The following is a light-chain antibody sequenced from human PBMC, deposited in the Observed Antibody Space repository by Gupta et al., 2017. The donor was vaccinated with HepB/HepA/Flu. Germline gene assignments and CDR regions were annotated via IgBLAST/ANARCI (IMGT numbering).Light chain of an antibody. CDR2: GAT. V-gene: IGKV3-15*01. CDR1: QSIRSN. Sequence: EIVMTQSPATLSVSPGERATLSCRASQSIRSNLAWYQQKPGQAPRLLIYGATTRDTGIPARFSGSGSGTEFTLTISSRQSEDFAVYYCQQYANWFFWTFGQGTKVEIK. J-gene: IGKJ1*01. CDR3: QQYANWFFWT.